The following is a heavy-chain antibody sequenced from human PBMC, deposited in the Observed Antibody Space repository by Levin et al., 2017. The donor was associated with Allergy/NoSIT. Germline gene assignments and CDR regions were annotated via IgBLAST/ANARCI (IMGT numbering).Heavy chain of an antibody. D-gene: IGHD5-18*01. Sequence: PEASVKVSCKGSGYSFNSYWIGWVRQMPGKGLEWMGIIFPGDSDTRYSPSFQGQVTISADRSISTAYLQWSSLKASDTAMYYCARQGQGYSYAGYWGQGTLVTVSS. CDR1: GYSFNSYW. J-gene: IGHJ4*02. CDR3: ARQGQGYSYAGY. CDR2: IFPGDSDT. V-gene: IGHV5-51*01.